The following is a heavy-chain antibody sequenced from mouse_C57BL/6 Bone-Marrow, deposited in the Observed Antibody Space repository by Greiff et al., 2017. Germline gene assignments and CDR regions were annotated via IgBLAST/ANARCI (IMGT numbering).Heavy chain of an antibody. CDR1: GFTFSSYA. V-gene: IGHV5-4*03. CDR2: ISDGGSYT. CDR3: ARGRGIYYYGSSPYYFDY. D-gene: IGHD1-1*01. Sequence: EVKLMESGGGLVKPGGSLKLSCAASGFTFSSYAMSWVRQTPEKRLEWVATISDGGSYTYYPDNVKGRFTISRDNAKNNLYLQMSHLKSEDTAMXYCARGRGIYYYGSSPYYFDYWGQGTTLTVSS. J-gene: IGHJ2*01.